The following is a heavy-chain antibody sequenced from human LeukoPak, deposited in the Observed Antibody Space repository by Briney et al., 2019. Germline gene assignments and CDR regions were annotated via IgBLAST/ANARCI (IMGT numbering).Heavy chain of an antibody. D-gene: IGHD5-12*01. J-gene: IGHJ4*02. CDR2: IYSGGST. CDR1: GFTVSSNY. CDR3: ARDGGYSGYLDY. Sequence: GSLRLSFAASGFTVSSNYMSWVRQAPGKGLEWVSVIYSGGSTYYADSVKGRFTISRDNSKNTLYLQMNSLRAEDTAVYYCARDGGYSGYLDYWGQGTLVTVSS. V-gene: IGHV3-66*01.